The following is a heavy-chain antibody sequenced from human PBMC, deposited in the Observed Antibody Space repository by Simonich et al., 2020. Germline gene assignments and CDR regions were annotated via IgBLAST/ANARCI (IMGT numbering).Heavy chain of an antibody. Sequence: QVQMQESGPGLVKPSETLSLTCAVSGYSISSGYYWGWIRQPPGKGLEWIGSIYHSGSTYYNPSLKRRVTISVDTSKNEYSRRQSSVTAADTAVYYWARENGVVTADAFDIWGQGTMVTVSS. V-gene: IGHV4-38-2*02. CDR2: IYHSGST. J-gene: IGHJ3*02. CDR3: ARENGVVTADAFDI. D-gene: IGHD2-21*02. CDR1: GYSISSGYY.